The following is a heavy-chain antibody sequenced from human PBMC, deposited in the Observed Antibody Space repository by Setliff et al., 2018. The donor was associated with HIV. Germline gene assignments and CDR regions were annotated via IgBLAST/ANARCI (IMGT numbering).Heavy chain of an antibody. CDR1: GFTFSNFA. D-gene: IGHD1-7*01. J-gene: IGHJ4*02. CDR2: ITDSGSTT. V-gene: IGHV3-23*01. Sequence: GGSLRLSCAASGFTFSNFAMSWVRLTPGKGLEWVSGITDSGSTTYYDDSVKGRFTISRDNSKNTLYLQINSLRAEDTAVYYCAKDARWNYVGFDYWGQGTLVTVSS. CDR3: AKDARWNYVGFDY.